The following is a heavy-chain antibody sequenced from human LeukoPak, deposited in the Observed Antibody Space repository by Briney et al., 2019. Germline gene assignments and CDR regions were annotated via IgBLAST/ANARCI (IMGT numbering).Heavy chain of an antibody. Sequence: PSETLSLTCSVSGGSISSYYWSWIRQPPGKGLEWIGYIYYSGSTDYNPSLKSRVTISVDISKNQFSLKLSSVTAAYTALYYCARGVSSWSAPLDYWGQGTLVTVSS. D-gene: IGHD6-6*01. CDR1: GGSISSYY. J-gene: IGHJ4*02. V-gene: IGHV4-59*01. CDR2: IYYSGST. CDR3: ARGVSSWSAPLDY.